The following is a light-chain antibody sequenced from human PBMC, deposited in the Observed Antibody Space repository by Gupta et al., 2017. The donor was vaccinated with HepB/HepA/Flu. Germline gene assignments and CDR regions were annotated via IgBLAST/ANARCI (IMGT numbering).Light chain of an antibody. J-gene: IGLJ3*02. CDR3: SSSKSRSAYWV. V-gene: IGLV2-14*03. CDR2: DVS. CDR1: SSDVGGYNY. Sequence: QSALTQPASVSGSPGQSITISCTGTSSDVGGYNYVSWYQQHPGTAPKLMIYDVSNRPSGVSNRFSGSKSGNTDSPPTNGLQAEDEAEYYCSSSKSRSAYWVFGGGTKLTVL.